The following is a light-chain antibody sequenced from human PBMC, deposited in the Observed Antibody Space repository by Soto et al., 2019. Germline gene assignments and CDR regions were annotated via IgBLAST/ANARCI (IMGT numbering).Light chain of an antibody. CDR1: HSISNS. Sequence: DIQMTQSPSTLSASVGDRVTITCRASHSISNSLAWYQQKPGKAPKVLIDKASSLERGVPSRFSGSGSGTEFTLPISSRQPDDFATYYWQQYNSYWSFGQGTKVQIK. CDR3: QQYNSYWS. J-gene: IGKJ1*01. V-gene: IGKV1-5*03. CDR2: KAS.